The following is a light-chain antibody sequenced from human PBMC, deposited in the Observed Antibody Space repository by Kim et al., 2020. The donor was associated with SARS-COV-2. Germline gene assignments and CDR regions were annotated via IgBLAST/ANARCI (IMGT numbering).Light chain of an antibody. V-gene: IGKV3-15*01. CDR1: QDIDTD. CDR2: GAS. CDR3: QQYRNWPRT. J-gene: IGKJ1*01. Sequence: EILMTQSPATLSVSPGEGATLSCRASQDIDTDLARYQQKPGQAPKVLIYGASSRATGIPARFSGTGSGSDFSLTISSPQSEDFAVYYCQQYRNWPRTFGQGTKVDIK.